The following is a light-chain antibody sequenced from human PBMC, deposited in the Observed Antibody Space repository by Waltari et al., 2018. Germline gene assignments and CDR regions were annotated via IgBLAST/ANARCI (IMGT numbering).Light chain of an antibody. CDR3: AAWDDSLSGPV. J-gene: IGLJ2*01. V-gene: IGLV1-47*01. CDR2: RKN. CDR1: SSNLGRHY. Sequence: QSVLTQPPSASGTPGQRVTISCSGSSSNLGRHYVYWYQQLPGTAPKLLIYRKNQRPPGVPDRFSGSKSGTSASLAISGLRSEDEADYYCAAWDDSLSGPVFGGGTKLTVL.